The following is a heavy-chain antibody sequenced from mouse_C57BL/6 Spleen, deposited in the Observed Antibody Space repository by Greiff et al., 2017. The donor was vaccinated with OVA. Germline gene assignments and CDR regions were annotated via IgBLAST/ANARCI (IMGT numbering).Heavy chain of an antibody. CDR3: TRGNYGSSYDY. V-gene: IGHV5-9-1*02. D-gene: IGHD1-1*01. CDR2: ISSGGDYI. Sequence: EVKLMESGEGLVKPGGSLKLSCAASGFTFSSYAMSWVRQTPEKRLEWVAYISSGGDYIYYADTVKGRFTISRDNARNTLYLQMSSLKSEDTAMYYGTRGNYGSSYDYWGQGTTLTVSS. CDR1: GFTFSSYA. J-gene: IGHJ2*01.